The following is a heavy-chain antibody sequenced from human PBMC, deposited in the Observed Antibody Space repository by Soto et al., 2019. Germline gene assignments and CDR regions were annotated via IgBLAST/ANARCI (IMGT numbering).Heavy chain of an antibody. Sequence: SETLSLTCTVSGGSISSGGYYWSWIRQHPGKGLEWIGYIYYSGSTYYNPSLKSRVTISVDTSKNQFSLKLSSVTAADTAVYYCAGGDYGDYAREWGQGTLVTVSS. CDR3: AGGDYGDYARE. CDR2: IYYSGST. CDR1: GGSISSGGYY. J-gene: IGHJ4*02. V-gene: IGHV4-31*03. D-gene: IGHD4-17*01.